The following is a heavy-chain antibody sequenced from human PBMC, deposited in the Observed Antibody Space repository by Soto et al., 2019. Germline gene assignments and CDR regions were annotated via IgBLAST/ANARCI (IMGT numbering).Heavy chain of an antibody. CDR3: AREDSSGYKGIDY. V-gene: IGHV4-30-4*01. CDR2: IYYSGST. D-gene: IGHD3-22*01. CDR1: GGSISSGDYY. Sequence: SETLSLTCTVSGGSISSGDYYWSWIRQPPGKGLEWIGYIYYSGSTYYNPSLKSRVTISVDTSKNQFSLKLSSVTAADTAVYYCAREDSSGYKGIDYWGQGTLVTVSS. J-gene: IGHJ4*02.